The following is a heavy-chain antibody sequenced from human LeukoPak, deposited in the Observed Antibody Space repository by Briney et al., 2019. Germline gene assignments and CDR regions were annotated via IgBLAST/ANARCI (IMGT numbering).Heavy chain of an antibody. V-gene: IGHV4-4*07. CDR2: IYTSGST. J-gene: IGHJ5*02. Sequence: SETLSLICTVSGGSISSYYWSWIRQPAGKGLEWIGRIYTSGSTNYNPSLKSRVTMSVDTSKNQFSLKLSSVTAADTAVYYCARNKLHYYDILTGYYDWFDPWGQGTLVTVSS. CDR1: GGSISSYY. CDR3: ARNKLHYYDILTGYYDWFDP. D-gene: IGHD3-9*01.